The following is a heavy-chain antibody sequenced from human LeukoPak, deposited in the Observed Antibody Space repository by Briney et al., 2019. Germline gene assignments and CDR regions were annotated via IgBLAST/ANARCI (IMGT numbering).Heavy chain of an antibody. CDR1: GFIFSDYG. CDR3: AIYDSRGDFDY. V-gene: IGHV3-30*02. J-gene: IGHJ4*02. CDR2: IRNDESDR. D-gene: IGHD3-22*01. Sequence: GGSLRLSCAASGFIFSDYGMHWVRQAPGKGLEWVAFIRNDESDRDHADSVKGRFTISRDNSKNTLYLQMASLRPEDTGVYYCAIYDSRGDFDYWGQRTQVTVSA.